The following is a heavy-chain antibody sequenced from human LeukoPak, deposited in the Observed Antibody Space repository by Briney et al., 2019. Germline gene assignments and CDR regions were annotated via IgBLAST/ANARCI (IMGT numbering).Heavy chain of an antibody. CDR2: ISSSGSTI. Sequence: GGSLRLSCAASGFTFSSYEMNWVRQAPGKGLEWVSYISSSGSTIYYADSVKGRFTISRDNAKNSLYLQMNSLRAEDTAAYYCARERPRDSTVTTSWGQGTLVTVSS. CDR1: GFTFSSYE. D-gene: IGHD4-17*01. V-gene: IGHV3-48*03. J-gene: IGHJ5*02. CDR3: ARERPRDSTVTTS.